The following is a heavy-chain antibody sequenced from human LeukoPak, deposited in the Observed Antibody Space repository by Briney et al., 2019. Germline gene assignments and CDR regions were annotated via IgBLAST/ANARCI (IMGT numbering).Heavy chain of an antibody. D-gene: IGHD6-19*01. V-gene: IGHV3-48*01. CDR2: IDTSSSTT. Sequence: GGSLRLSCAASGFTFSNYRMTWVREAPGKGLEWISYIDTSSSTTSNADSVKGRFTISRDNAKNSLYLQMKSLRAEDTAVYYCAKDSSGWIDYWGQGTLVTVSS. CDR1: GFTFSNYR. J-gene: IGHJ4*02. CDR3: AKDSSGWIDY.